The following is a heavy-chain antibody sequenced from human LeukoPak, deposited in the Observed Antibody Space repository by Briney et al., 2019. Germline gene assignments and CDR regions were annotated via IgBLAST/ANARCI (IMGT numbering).Heavy chain of an antibody. J-gene: IGHJ4*02. V-gene: IGHV3-48*01. CDR1: GFTFSSYS. D-gene: IGHD1-26*01. CDR2: IRNEYNNI. CDR3: VRDGKWAFDL. Sequence: PGGSLRLSCAASGFTFSSYSMNWVRQAPGKGLEWISYIRNEYNNIYYADSVKGRFTIFTDNAESSLYLQMDSLRAEDTAVYYCVRDGKWAFDLWGQGTLVTVSS.